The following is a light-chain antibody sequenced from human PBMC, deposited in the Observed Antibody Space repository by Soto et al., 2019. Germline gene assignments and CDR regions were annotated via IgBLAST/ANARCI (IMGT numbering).Light chain of an antibody. Sequence: EIVSTQSPGTLSLSPGDRATLSCSASQTVSSNFLAWYQHRPAQAPRLLIHGASTRATGITDRFSGSVSGTDFTLIISGLEPEDFAVYYCQQYGTSPATFGQGTKV. CDR3: QQYGTSPAT. V-gene: IGKV3-20*01. J-gene: IGKJ1*01. CDR2: GAS. CDR1: QTVSSNF.